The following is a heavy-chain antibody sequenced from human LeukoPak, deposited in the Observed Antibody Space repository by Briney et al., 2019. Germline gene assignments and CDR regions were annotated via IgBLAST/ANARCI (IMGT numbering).Heavy chain of an antibody. CDR3: ARVDSRGRFLEWLDAWYYYYSMDV. CDR2: ISAYNGNT. J-gene: IGHJ6*02. Sequence: ASVKVSCKASGYTFTSYGISWVRQAPGQGLEWMGWISAYNGNTNYAQKLQGRVTMTTDTSTSTAYMELRSLRSDDTAVYYCARVDSRGRFLEWLDAWYYYYSMDVWGQGTTVTVSS. V-gene: IGHV1-18*01. D-gene: IGHD3-3*01. CDR1: GYTFTSYG.